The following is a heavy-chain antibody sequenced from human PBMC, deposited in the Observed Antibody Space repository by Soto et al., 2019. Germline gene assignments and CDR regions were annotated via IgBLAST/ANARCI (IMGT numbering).Heavy chain of an antibody. CDR1: GGSISSGGYS. J-gene: IGHJ5*02. CDR2: IYHSGST. V-gene: IGHV4-30-2*01. Sequence: QLQLQESGSGLVKPSQTLSLTCAVSGGSISSGGYSWSWIRQPPGKGLEWIGYIYHSGSTYYNSSLKSRVTISVDRSXNQFSXXLSXXTXXXXXXXXXXXXPSPWGQGTLVTVSS. CDR3: XXXPSP.